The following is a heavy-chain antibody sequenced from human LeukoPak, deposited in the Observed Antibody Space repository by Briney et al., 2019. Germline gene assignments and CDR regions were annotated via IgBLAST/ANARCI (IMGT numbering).Heavy chain of an antibody. Sequence: PGGSLRLSCAASGFTFSSYSMNWVRQAPGKGLEWVSSISSSSSYIYYADSVKGRFTISRGNAKNSLYLQMNSLRAEDTAVYYCARDRPKVLGYAFDIWGQGTMVTVSS. CDR2: ISSSSSYI. CDR1: GFTFSSYS. D-gene: IGHD3-3*02. CDR3: ARDRPKVLGYAFDI. V-gene: IGHV3-21*01. J-gene: IGHJ3*02.